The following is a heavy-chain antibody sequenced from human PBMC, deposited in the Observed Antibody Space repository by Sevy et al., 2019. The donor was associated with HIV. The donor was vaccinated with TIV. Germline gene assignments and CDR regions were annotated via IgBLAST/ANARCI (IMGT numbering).Heavy chain of an antibody. Sequence: GESLKISCTVSGFTFGDYTLSWVRQAPGKGLEWVALIRGKPYGGTTEYARSVKARFTISRDDSKSNAYLQMNCLKTEDTAVYYCTRVEGAADWGMDVWGQGTTVTVSS. CDR3: TRVEGAADWGMDV. D-gene: IGHD1-26*01. CDR1: GFTFGDYT. CDR2: IRGKPYGGTT. J-gene: IGHJ6*02. V-gene: IGHV3-49*04.